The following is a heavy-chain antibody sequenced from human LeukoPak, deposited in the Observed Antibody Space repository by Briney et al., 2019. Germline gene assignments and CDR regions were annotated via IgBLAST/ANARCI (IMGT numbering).Heavy chain of an antibody. Sequence: GGSLRLSCAASGNYWMHWVRQAPGKGLVWVSHINSDGSWTGYADSVKGRFPISKDNAKSMVYLHMNSLRVDDTAVYYCVSFYETYWGRGTLVTVSS. CDR3: VSFYETY. V-gene: IGHV3-74*01. CDR2: INSDGSWT. CDR1: GNYW. D-gene: IGHD2-2*01. J-gene: IGHJ4*02.